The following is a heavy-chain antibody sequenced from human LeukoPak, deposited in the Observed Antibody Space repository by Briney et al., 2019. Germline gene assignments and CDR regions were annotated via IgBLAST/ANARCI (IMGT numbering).Heavy chain of an antibody. CDR3: ASQRSGYYFDY. CDR1: GGSISSSSYY. J-gene: IGHJ4*02. V-gene: IGHV4-39*01. D-gene: IGHD3-3*01. CDR2: IYYSGNT. Sequence: PSETLSLTCTVSGGSISSSSYYWGWIRQPPGKGLEWIGSIYYSGNTYYNPSLKSRVTVSVDTSKNQFSLKLSSVTAADTAAYYCASQRSGYYFDYWGQGTLVTVSS.